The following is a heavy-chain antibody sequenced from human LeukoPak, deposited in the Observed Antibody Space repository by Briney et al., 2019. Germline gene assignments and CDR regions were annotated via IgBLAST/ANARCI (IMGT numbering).Heavy chain of an antibody. V-gene: IGHV4-61*05. CDR1: GGSISSSSYY. D-gene: IGHD3-22*01. CDR2: IYYSGST. J-gene: IGHJ6*03. CDR3: ARANYYDSSGYPWYYYYYMDV. Sequence: SETLSLTCTVSGGSISSSSYYWGWIRQPPGKGLEWIGYIYYSGSTNYNPSLRSRVTISVDTSKNQFSLKLSSVTAADTAVYHCARANYYDSSGYPWYYYYYMDVWGKGTTVTISS.